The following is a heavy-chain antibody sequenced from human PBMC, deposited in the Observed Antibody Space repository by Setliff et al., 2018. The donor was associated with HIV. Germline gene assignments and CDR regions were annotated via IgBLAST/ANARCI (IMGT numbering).Heavy chain of an antibody. CDR3: ATFFPTTPLGTFDI. Sequence: SETLSLTCAVYGGSLSGYYWSWIRQSPGKGLEWIGEINHRGSTTYNPSLKSRVTISLDTSTDPSRSQLHLKLRSVTAADTAVYYCATFFPTTPLGTFDIWGQGTLVTVSS. CDR2: INHRGST. CDR1: GGSLSGYY. J-gene: IGHJ3*02. D-gene: IGHD4-17*01. V-gene: IGHV4-34*01.